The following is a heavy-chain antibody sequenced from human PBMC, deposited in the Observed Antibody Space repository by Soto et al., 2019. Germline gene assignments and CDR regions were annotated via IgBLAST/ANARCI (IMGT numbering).Heavy chain of an antibody. Sequence: QVQLVESGGGMVQPGRSLRLSCAASGFTFSSYGMHWVRQAPGKGLEWVAVISYDGSNKYYADSVKGRFTISRDNSKNTLYLQMNSLRAEDTAVYYCAKDPAGEWVSYFDYWGQGTLVTVSS. J-gene: IGHJ4*02. CDR2: ISYDGSNK. D-gene: IGHD3-10*01. CDR1: GFTFSSYG. V-gene: IGHV3-30*18. CDR3: AKDPAGEWVSYFDY.